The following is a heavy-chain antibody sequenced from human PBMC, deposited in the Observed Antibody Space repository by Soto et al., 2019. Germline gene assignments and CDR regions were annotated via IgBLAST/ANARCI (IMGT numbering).Heavy chain of an antibody. CDR2: IYYSGST. D-gene: IGHD3-10*01. J-gene: IGHJ4*02. CDR3: ARGGITMVRGVIRPFDY. CDR1: GGSISSGGYY. Sequence: QVQLQESGPGLVKPSQTLSLTCTVSGGSISSGGYYWSWIRQHPGKGLEWIGYIYYSGSTYYNPSLKSRVTISVDKSKNQFSLKLSSVTAADTAVYYCARGGITMVRGVIRPFDYWGQGTLVTVSS. V-gene: IGHV4-31*03.